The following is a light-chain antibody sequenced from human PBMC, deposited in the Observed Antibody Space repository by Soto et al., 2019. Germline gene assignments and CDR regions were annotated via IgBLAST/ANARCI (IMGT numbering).Light chain of an antibody. J-gene: IGKJ1*01. CDR3: HQYGSSPST. Sequence: EMVLTQSPGTLSLSPGERATLSCRASQSIRSRYLAWYQQKPGQAPRLLIYGASSRATGIPDRFSGSGSGTDFTLTISRLEPEDFAVYYCHQYGSSPSTFGQGTKVDIK. CDR2: GAS. V-gene: IGKV3-20*01. CDR1: QSIRSRY.